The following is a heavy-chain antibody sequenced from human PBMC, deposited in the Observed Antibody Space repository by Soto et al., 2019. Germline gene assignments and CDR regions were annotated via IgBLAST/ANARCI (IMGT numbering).Heavy chain of an antibody. CDR1: GGTFSSYA. CDR3: ARLRLGELSTNPSIDY. CDR2: IIPIFGTA. J-gene: IGHJ4*02. V-gene: IGHV1-69*12. D-gene: IGHD3-16*02. Sequence: QVQLVQSGAEVKKPGSSVKVSCKASGGTFSSYAISWVRQAPGQGLEWMGGIIPIFGTANYAQKFQGRVTITADEXTXXAYMELSSLRSEDTAVYYCARLRLGELSTNPSIDYWGQGTLVTVSS.